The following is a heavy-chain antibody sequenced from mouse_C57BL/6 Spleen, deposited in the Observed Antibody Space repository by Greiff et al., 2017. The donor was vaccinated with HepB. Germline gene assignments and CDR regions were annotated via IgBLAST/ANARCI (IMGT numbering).Heavy chain of an antibody. V-gene: IGHV1-76*01. J-gene: IGHJ4*01. Sequence: VQLQQSGAELVRPGASVKLSCKASGYTFTDYYINWVKQRPGQGLEWIARIYPGSGNTYYNEKFKGKATLTAEKSSSTAYMQLSSLTSEDSAFYFCARDITTVVAPGGYAMDYWGQGTSVTVSS. CDR1: GYTFTDYY. CDR2: IYPGSGNT. CDR3: ARDITTVVAPGGYAMDY. D-gene: IGHD1-1*01.